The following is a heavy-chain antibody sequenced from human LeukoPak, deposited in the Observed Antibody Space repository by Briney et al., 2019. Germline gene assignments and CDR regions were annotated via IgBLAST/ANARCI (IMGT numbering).Heavy chain of an antibody. Sequence: GGSLRLSCAASGFTFSSYGMHWVRQAPGKGLEWVAFIRYDGSNKYYADSVKGRFTISRDNSKNTLYLQMNSLRAEDTALYYCAKDSRGYYYDSSGSLDYWGQGTLVTVSS. CDR2: IRYDGSNK. CDR1: GFTFSSYG. J-gene: IGHJ4*02. D-gene: IGHD3-22*01. CDR3: AKDSRGYYYDSSGSLDY. V-gene: IGHV3-30*02.